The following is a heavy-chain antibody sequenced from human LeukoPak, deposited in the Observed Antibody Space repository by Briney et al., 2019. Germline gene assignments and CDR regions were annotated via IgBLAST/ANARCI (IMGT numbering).Heavy chain of an antibody. CDR3: ARGPRRGFGEYINWFDP. CDR2: IYYSGST. Sequence: SETLSLTCTVSGGSISSYYWAWIRQPPGKGLECIGFIYYSGSTNYNPSLKSRVTISVDTSKNQFSLKLSSVTAADTAVYYCARGPRRGFGEYINWFDPWGQGTLVTVSS. D-gene: IGHD3-10*01. CDR1: GGSISSYY. J-gene: IGHJ5*02. V-gene: IGHV4-59*01.